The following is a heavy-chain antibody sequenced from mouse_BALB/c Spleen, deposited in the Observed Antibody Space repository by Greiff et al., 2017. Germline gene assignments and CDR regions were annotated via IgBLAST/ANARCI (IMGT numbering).Heavy chain of an antibody. D-gene: IGHD3-2*01. Sequence: VASSPSLFITCTVPWFSLTGSGVSWARQPPGKVLEWLGMIWGDGSTDYNSALKSRLSISKDNTKSQVFLKMNSLQTDDTARYYCASLDSSGCFAYWGQGTLVTVSA. CDR1: WFSLTGSG. J-gene: IGHJ3*01. V-gene: IGHV2-6-7*01. CDR2: IWGDGST. CDR3: ASLDSSGCFAY.